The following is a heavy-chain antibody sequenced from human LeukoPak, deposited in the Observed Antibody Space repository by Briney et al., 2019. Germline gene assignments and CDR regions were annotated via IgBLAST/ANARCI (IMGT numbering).Heavy chain of an antibody. V-gene: IGHV1-58*02. J-gene: IGHJ4*02. Sequence: SVKVSCKASGFTFTSSAMQWVRQARGQRLEWIGWIAVGSGNTNYAQKFQERVTITRDMSTSTAYMELSSLRSEGTAVYYCAADTAPYCSGGSCHVGWGQGTLVTVSS. CDR3: AADTAPYCSGGSCHVG. CDR2: IAVGSGNT. CDR1: GFTFTSSA. D-gene: IGHD2-15*01.